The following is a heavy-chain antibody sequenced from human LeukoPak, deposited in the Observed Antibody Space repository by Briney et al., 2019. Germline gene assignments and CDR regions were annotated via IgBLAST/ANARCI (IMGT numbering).Heavy chain of an antibody. CDR1: GFTFSSYW. V-gene: IGHV3-7*01. J-gene: IGHJ4*02. CDR3: ARVSGGVRSYYYGSGSYYFDY. D-gene: IGHD3-10*01. Sequence: GGSLRLSCAASGFTFSSYWMSWVRQAPGKGLEWVANIKQDGSEKYYVDSVKGRFTISRDNAKNSLYLQMNSLRAEDTAVYYCARVSGGVRSYYYGSGSYYFDYWGQGTLVTVSS. CDR2: IKQDGSEK.